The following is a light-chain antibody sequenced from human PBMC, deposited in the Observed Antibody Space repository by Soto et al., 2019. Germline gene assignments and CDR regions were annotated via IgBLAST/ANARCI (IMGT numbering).Light chain of an antibody. CDR2: EVT. J-gene: IGLJ1*01. V-gene: IGLV2-14*01. Sequence: QSVLTQPRSVSGSPGQSVTISCTGTSGNVGGYNYVSWYQHHPGKAPKLIIYEVTSRPSGLSNRFSGSKSGNTASLTISGLQAEDEADYYCSSYTTTSPYVFGTGTKVTVL. CDR1: SGNVGGYNY. CDR3: SSYTTTSPYV.